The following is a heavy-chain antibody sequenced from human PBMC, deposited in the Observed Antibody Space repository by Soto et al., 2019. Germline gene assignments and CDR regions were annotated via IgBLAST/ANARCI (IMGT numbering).Heavy chain of an antibody. D-gene: IGHD5-12*01. J-gene: IGHJ4*02. CDR1: GGSISSYY. CDR2: IYYSGST. V-gene: IGHV4-59*08. Sequence: SETLSLTCTVSGGSISSYYWSWIRQPPGKGLEWIGYIYYSGSTNYNPSLKSRVTISVDTSKNQFSLKLGSVTAADTAVYYCARRRGYDFRYYFDYWGQGTLVTVSS. CDR3: ARRRGYDFRYYFDY.